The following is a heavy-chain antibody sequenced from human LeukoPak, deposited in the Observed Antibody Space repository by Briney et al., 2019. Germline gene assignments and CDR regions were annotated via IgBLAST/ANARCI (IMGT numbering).Heavy chain of an antibody. D-gene: IGHD6-19*01. CDR2: ISSSRGSTM. CDR1: GFSFSSYE. CDR3: ARDSSGWYLNY. Sequence: PGGSLRLSCAASGFSFSSYEMNWVRQAPGKGLEWVSYISSSRGSTMYYADSVKGRFTISRDNAKNSLYLQMNSLRAEDTAFYYCARDSSGWYLNYWGQGTLVTVSS. J-gene: IGHJ4*02. V-gene: IGHV3-48*03.